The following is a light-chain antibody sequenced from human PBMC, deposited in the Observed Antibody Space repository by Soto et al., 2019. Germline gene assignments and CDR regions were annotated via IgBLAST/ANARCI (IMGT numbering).Light chain of an antibody. CDR2: DAS. V-gene: IGKV3-11*01. CDR1: QSVFSY. J-gene: IGKJ1*01. CDR3: QHRSNWPGT. Sequence: EIVLTQSPATLSLSPGERATLSCRASQSVFSYLAWYQQKPGQPPRLLIYDASDRATGIPARFTGSGSGTDFTLTISSLEPEDFAVYYCQHRSNWPGTFGLGTKVEIK.